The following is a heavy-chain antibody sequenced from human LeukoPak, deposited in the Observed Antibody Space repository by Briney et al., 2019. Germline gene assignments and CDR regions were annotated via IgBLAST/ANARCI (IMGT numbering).Heavy chain of an antibody. CDR2: ISWSGAHL. V-gene: IGHV3-9*01. CDR1: GFKFHDYA. D-gene: IGHD2-21*01. J-gene: IGHJ2*01. CDR3: AGAVVVVGANGTHFDL. Sequence: GRSLRLSCVASGFKFHDYAMHWVRQGPGKGLEWVSGISWSGAHLDYADSVKGRFTISRDNAMKSLSLPVHCLRPEDTALCYWAGAVVVVGANGTHFDLWGRGTLVTV.